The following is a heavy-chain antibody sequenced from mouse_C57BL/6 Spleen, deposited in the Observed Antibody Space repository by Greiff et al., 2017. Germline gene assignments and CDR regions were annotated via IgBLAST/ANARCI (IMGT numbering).Heavy chain of an antibody. V-gene: IGHV1-80*01. J-gene: IGHJ4*01. CDR2: IYPGDGDT. CDR1: GYAFSSYW. CDR3: ARDAMDY. Sequence: VQLQQSGASVKISCKASGYAFSSYWMNWVKQRPGKGLEWIGQIYPGDGDTNYNGKFKGKATLTADKSSSTAYMQLSSLTSEDSAVYFCARDAMDYWGQGTSVTVSS.